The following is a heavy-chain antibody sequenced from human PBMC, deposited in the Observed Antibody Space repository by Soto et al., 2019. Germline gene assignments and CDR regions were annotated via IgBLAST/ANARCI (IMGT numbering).Heavy chain of an antibody. V-gene: IGHV3-49*03. CDR2: IRSKAYGGTT. Sequence: PGGSLRLSCTASGFTFGDYAMSWFRQAPGKGLEWVGFIRSKAYGGTTEYAASVKGRFTISRDDSKSIAYLQMNSLKTEDTAVYYCTRDYILPRDYYGMDVWGQGTTVTVSS. D-gene: IGHD2-8*01. CDR3: TRDYILPRDYYGMDV. J-gene: IGHJ6*02. CDR1: GFTFGDYA.